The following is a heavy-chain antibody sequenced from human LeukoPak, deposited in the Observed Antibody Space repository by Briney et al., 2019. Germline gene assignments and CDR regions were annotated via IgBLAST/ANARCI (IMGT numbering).Heavy chain of an antibody. V-gene: IGHV1-46*01. D-gene: IGHD3-10*01. CDR2: INPSGGST. CDR1: GYTFTSYY. J-gene: IGHJ6*02. Sequence: VASVKVSCKASGYTFTSYYMHWVRQAPGQGLERMGIINPSGGSTSYAQKFQGRVTMTRDTSTSTVYMELSSLRSEDTAVYYCAREYGSGSHYYGMDVWGQGTTVTVSS. CDR3: AREYGSGSHYYGMDV.